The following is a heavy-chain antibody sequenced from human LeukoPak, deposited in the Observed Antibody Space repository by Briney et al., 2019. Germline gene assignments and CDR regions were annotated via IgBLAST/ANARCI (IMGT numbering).Heavy chain of an antibody. CDR1: GYTFTAQY. Sequence: GASVKVSCKASGYTFTAQYMHWVRQAPGQGLEWMGWINPNNGDTKYAQSFLGRVTMTRDTSTTTAYLELRSLRSDDTAVYFCASYPRNIPTPPFDYWGQGTLVTVS. V-gene: IGHV1-2*02. CDR2: INPNNGDT. J-gene: IGHJ4*02. CDR3: ASYPRNIPTPPFDY. D-gene: IGHD2-21*01.